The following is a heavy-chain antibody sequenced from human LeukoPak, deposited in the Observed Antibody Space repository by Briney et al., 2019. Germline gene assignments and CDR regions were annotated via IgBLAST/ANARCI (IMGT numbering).Heavy chain of an antibody. D-gene: IGHD3-10*01. V-gene: IGHV3-21*01. J-gene: IGHJ4*02. CDR1: GFTFSNYN. CDR3: AREEEWYASGTYYKGFDS. CDR2: ISTRSTYI. Sequence: GGSLNPSCAASGFTFSNYNMNWVRQAPGKGLEWVSCISTRSTYIYYADSVKGRFTISRDNAKNSLYLQMNSLRADDTAVYYCAREEEWYASGTYYKGFDSWGQGTQVTVSS.